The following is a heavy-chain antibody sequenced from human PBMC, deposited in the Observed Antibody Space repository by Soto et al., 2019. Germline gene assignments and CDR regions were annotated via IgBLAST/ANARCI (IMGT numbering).Heavy chain of an antibody. CDR2: IVVGSGNT. CDR1: GFTFFTSA. D-gene: IGHD2-21*02. V-gene: IGHV1-58*01. Sequence: ASVKVSCKASGFTFFTSAVPWVRQARGQRLEWIGWIVVGSGNTNYAQKFQERVTITRDMSTNTAYMELSSLRSEDTALYYCAADPYCGGDCYFDYWGQGIMVTVSS. J-gene: IGHJ4*02. CDR3: AADPYCGGDCYFDY.